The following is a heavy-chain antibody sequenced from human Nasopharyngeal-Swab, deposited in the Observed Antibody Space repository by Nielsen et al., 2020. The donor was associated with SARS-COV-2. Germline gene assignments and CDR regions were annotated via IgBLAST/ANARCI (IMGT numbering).Heavy chain of an antibody. CDR2: ISHDGDMK. V-gene: IGHV3-30*18. CDR1: GFSITGYG. Sequence: GGSLRLSCAASGFSITGYGMQWVRQAPGKGLEWVALISHDGDMKYYADPVKGRFTISRDISKNTVYLQMNSLSVEDTAVYYCAKDHSSCWGGDYWGQGTLVAVSS. CDR3: AKDHSSCWGGDY. J-gene: IGHJ4*02. D-gene: IGHD6-19*01.